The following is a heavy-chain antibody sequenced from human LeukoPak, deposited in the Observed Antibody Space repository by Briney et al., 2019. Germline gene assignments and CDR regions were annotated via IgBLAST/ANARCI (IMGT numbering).Heavy chain of an antibody. Sequence: ASVNVSCTASGYTFPGDDIHWGRQAPGQGVERMGWINPNNGDTNYAQKFQGRVTMTRDTSVSTAFMELSTLKSDDAAVYYCARGIPSFSLFGMVIYWGQGTLLTVSS. J-gene: IGHJ4*02. CDR2: INPNNGDT. D-gene: IGHD3-3*01. CDR1: GYTFPGDD. V-gene: IGHV1-2*02. CDR3: ARGIPSFSLFGMVIY.